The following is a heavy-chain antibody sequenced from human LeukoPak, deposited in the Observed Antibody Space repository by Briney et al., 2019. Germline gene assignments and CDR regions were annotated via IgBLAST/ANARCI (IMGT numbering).Heavy chain of an antibody. Sequence: ASVNVSCKASGYTFSSYGISWVRQAPGQGLEWMGWISGYNGNTNYAQKLQDRFTMTTDTSTSTAFMELRSLRSDDTAVYYCAREDAFDIWGQGTMVTVSS. V-gene: IGHV1-18*01. CDR1: GYTFSSYG. CDR2: ISGYNGNT. CDR3: AREDAFDI. J-gene: IGHJ3*02.